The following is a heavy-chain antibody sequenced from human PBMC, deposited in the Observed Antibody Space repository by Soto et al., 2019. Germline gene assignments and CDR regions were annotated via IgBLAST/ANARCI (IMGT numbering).Heavy chain of an antibody. V-gene: IGHV4-61*08. J-gene: IGHJ4*02. CDR1: GGSISSGGYY. D-gene: IGHD2-15*01. Sequence: PSETLSLTCTVSGGSISSGGYYWSWIRQHPGKGLEWIGYIYYSGSTNYNPSLKSRVTISVDTSKNQISLKMRSVTAADTGVYYCARGFRWLDYWGQGTLVTVSS. CDR2: IYYSGST. CDR3: ARGFRWLDY.